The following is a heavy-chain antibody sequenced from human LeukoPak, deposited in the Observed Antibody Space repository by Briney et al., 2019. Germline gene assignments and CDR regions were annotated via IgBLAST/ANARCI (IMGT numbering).Heavy chain of an antibody. V-gene: IGHV3-11*01. J-gene: IGHJ4*02. CDR3: ARRRNFIDY. CDR2: SSSSGSTI. D-gene: IGHD1-7*01. Sequence: TGGSLRLSCAASGFTLSDYYMSWIRQAPGKGLEWVSYSSSSGSTIYYADSVKGRFAISRDNAKNSLYLQMNSLRAEDTAVYYCARRRNFIDYWGQGTLVTVSS. CDR1: GFTLSDYY.